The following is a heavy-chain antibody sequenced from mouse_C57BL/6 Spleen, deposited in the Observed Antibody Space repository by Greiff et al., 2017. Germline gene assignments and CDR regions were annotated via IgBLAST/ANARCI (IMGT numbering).Heavy chain of an antibody. Sequence: EVNVVESGGGLVKPGGSLKLSCAASGFTFSSYAMSWVRQTPEKRLEWVATISDGGSYTYYPDNVKGRFTIARDNAKNNLYLQMSHLKSEDTAMYYCARDEDSSVYEAMDYWGQGTSVTVSS. CDR1: GFTFSSYA. J-gene: IGHJ4*01. CDR3: ARDEDSSVYEAMDY. D-gene: IGHD3-2*02. V-gene: IGHV5-4*01. CDR2: ISDGGSYT.